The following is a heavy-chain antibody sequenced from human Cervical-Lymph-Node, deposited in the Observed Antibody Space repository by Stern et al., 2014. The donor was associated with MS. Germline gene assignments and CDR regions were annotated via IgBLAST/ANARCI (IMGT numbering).Heavy chain of an antibody. J-gene: IGHJ5*02. CDR1: GGSISGFS. V-gene: IGHV4-59*01. D-gene: IGHD2-15*01. Sequence: QVQLQESGPGLVKPSETLSLTCSVSGGSISGFSWGWIRQPPGKGLEWIGYIHSSGTTNYNPSLTSRVRISVDTSHNQSPPLESSATAADTAVYYCARADVESFCSGGNCLHRSVWFGPWGQGTLVTVSS. CDR2: IHSSGTT. CDR3: ARADVESFCSGGNCLHRSVWFGP.